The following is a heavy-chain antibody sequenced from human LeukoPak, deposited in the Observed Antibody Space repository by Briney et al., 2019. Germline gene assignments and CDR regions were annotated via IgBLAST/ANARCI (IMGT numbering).Heavy chain of an antibody. CDR3: AKGGGWLARGSAFDP. Sequence: ASVKVSCKASGYTFASYGITWVRQSPGQGLEWMGWISPYNGNTNYAQNLQGRVTLSIDASTTTAYMDLASLTPDDTAVYYCAKGGGWLARGSAFDPWGQGTLVIVSS. CDR1: GYTFASYG. V-gene: IGHV1-18*01. D-gene: IGHD6-19*01. J-gene: IGHJ5*02. CDR2: ISPYNGNT.